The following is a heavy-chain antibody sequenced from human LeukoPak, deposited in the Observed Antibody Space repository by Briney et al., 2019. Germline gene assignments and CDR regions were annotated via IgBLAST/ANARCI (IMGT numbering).Heavy chain of an antibody. CDR3: AREDWGSHPDY. Sequence: GASVRVSCKASGYTFTSYGISWMRQAPGQGLEWMGWISAYNGNTNYAQKLQGRVTMTTDTSTTTAYMELRSLRSDDTAVYYCAREDWGSHPDYWGQGTLVTVSS. CDR2: ISAYNGNT. CDR1: GYTFTSYG. J-gene: IGHJ4*02. D-gene: IGHD3-16*01. V-gene: IGHV1-18*01.